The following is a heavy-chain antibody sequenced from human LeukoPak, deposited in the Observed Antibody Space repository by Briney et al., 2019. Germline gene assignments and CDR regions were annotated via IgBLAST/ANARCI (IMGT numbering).Heavy chain of an antibody. D-gene: IGHD5-18*01. V-gene: IGHV3-74*01. CDR1: GFTFSRYW. J-gene: IGHJ4*02. CDR3: VRDGDAVMVDFDY. Sequence: GGSLRLSCAASGFTFSRYWMYWVRQGPEKGLEWVSRISSDGSGSSCADSVKGRFTMSRDNAKNMLYLQMNSLRVEDTAVYYCVRDGDAVMVDFDYWGQGTPVSVSS. CDR2: ISSDGSGS.